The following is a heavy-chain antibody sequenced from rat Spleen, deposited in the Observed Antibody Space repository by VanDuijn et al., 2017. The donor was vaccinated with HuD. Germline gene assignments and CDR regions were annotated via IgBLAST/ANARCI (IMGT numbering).Heavy chain of an antibody. V-gene: IGHV5S10*01. Sequence: EVQLVESGGGLVQPGRSLKLSCAASGFTFSDYNMAWVRQAPKKGLEWVATIIYDGSRTYYRDSVKGRFTISRDNAKSTLYLQMDSLRSEDTATYYCATHGFITTVAHFDYWGQGVMVTVSS. J-gene: IGHJ2*01. CDR3: ATHGFITTVAHFDY. CDR2: IIYDGSRT. CDR1: GFTFSDYN. D-gene: IGHD1-1*01.